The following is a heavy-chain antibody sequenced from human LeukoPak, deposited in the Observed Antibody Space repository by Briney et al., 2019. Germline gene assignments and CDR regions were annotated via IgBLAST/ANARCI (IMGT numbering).Heavy chain of an antibody. CDR3: AKVLTAAGLDL. J-gene: IGHJ5*02. V-gene: IGHV4/OR15-8*01. CDR1: GGSMSDSIT. Sequence: RTSETLSLTCSVSGGSMSDSITWGWVRQPPGKGLEWLANIHDDGRTAPNPSLRSRLTISQDRSKNQFSLKVSSVTAADTAFYYCAKVLTAAGLDLWGQGTLVTVSS. CDR2: IHDDGRT. D-gene: IGHD6-25*01.